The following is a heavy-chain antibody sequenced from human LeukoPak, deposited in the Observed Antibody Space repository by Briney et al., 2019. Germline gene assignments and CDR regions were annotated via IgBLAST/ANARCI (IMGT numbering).Heavy chain of an antibody. V-gene: IGHV3-23*01. CDR3: AKDDQLLYYYYYGMDV. CDR1: GFTFSSYA. CDR2: ISGSGGST. J-gene: IGHJ6*02. D-gene: IGHD2-2*01. Sequence: PGGSLRLSCAASGFTFSSYAMSWVRQAPGKGLEWVSAISGSGGSTYYADSVKGRFTISRDNSKNTLYLQMNSLRAEDTAVYYCAKDDQLLYYYYYGMDVWGQGTTVTVSS.